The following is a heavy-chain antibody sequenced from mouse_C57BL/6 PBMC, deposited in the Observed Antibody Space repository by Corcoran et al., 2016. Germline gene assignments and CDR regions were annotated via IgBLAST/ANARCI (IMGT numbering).Heavy chain of an antibody. CDR1: GYTFTSYG. CDR3: ARWITYSNYGRGFAY. D-gene: IGHD2-5*01. Sequence: QVQLQQSGAELARPGASVKLSCKASGYTFTSYGISWVKQRTGQGLEWIGEIYPRSGNTYYNEKFKGKATLTADKSSSTAYMELRSLTSEDSAVYFCARWITYSNYGRGFAYWGQGTLVTVSA. V-gene: IGHV1-81*01. CDR2: IYPRSGNT. J-gene: IGHJ3*01.